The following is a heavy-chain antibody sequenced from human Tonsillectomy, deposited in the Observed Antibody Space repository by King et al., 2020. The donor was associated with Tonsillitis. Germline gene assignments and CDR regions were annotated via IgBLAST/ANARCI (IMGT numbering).Heavy chain of an antibody. Sequence: VQLVESGGGVVQPGRFLRVSCAASAFTFSSYGMHWIRQAPGKGLEWVAVISNDGFNKNYADSVKGRFTISRDNYKNTLYLQMNSLRAEDTAVYYCAKDQFPMSSGGNFDYWGQGTLVTVSS. CDR3: AKDQFPMSSGGNFDY. CDR1: AFTFSSYG. J-gene: IGHJ4*02. V-gene: IGHV3-30*18. CDR2: ISNDGFNK. D-gene: IGHD2-15*01.